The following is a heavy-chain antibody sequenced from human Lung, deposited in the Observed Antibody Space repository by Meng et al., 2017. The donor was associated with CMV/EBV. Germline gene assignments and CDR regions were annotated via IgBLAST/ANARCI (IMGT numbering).Heavy chain of an antibody. D-gene: IGHD2-2*01. Sequence: SVXVSXKASGGTFSSYAISWVRQAPGQGLEWMGGIIPIFGTANYTQKFQGRVSITTDESTSTAYMELSSLRSEDTAVYYCARVGPLVVPAAPPDYSNYGFHYWXQGTLVTVSS. CDR2: IIPIFGTA. V-gene: IGHV1-69*05. J-gene: IGHJ4*02. CDR3: ARVGPLVVPAAPPDYSNYGFHY. CDR1: GGTFSSYA.